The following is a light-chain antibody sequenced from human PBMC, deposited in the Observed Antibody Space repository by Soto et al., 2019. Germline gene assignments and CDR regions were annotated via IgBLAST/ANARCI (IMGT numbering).Light chain of an antibody. Sequence: ALTQPASVSGSPGQSITISCTGSSSDIGHYNYVSWYQQYPGKAPKLMIYGVRNRPSGISNRFSGSKSANTASLTISGLQADDEADYYCSSYTSTSSYVFGTGTKVTVL. V-gene: IGLV2-14*01. CDR2: GVR. J-gene: IGLJ1*01. CDR3: SSYTSTSSYV. CDR1: SSDIGHYNY.